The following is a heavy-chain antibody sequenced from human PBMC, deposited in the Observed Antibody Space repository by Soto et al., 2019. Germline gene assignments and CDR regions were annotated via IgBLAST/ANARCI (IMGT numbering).Heavy chain of an antibody. CDR2: IGTQHDT. Sequence: EVQLVESGGGLVQPGGSLRLSCAASGFTFSAYDMHWVRQATGKGLEWVSAIGTQHDTYYPDSVKGRFTISRENAKNFLYLKMDSLRAGDTAVYYCARQASYWHGGGGWFDPWGQGTLVTVSS. CDR1: GFTFSAYD. V-gene: IGHV3-13*01. CDR3: ARQASYWHGGGGWFDP. D-gene: IGHD2-8*02. J-gene: IGHJ5*02.